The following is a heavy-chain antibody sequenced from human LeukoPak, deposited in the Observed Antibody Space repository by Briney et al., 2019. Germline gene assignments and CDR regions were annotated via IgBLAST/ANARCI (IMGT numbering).Heavy chain of an antibody. V-gene: IGHV4-59*08. CDR2: VYYSGST. CDR3: AGSESYYYDSSGYYRHFDY. J-gene: IGHJ4*02. D-gene: IGHD3-22*01. Sequence: SETLSLTCTVSGGSISRYYWSWIRQPPGKGLEWIGYVYYSGSTNYNPSLKRRVIISVDPSKNQFSLKLSSVTAADTAVYYCAGSESYYYDSSGYYRHFDYWGQGTLVTVSS. CDR1: GGSISRYY.